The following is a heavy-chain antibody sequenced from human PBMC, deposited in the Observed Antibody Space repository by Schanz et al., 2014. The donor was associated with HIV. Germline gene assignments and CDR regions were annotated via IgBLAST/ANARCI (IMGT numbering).Heavy chain of an antibody. CDR2: IIPMFGTR. CDR3: ARTYFTPGDSGLKRSLYGMDV. CDR1: GGTFSSNA. Sequence: VQLVQPGAEVKKPGSSVKVSCKAPGGTFSSNAISWVRQAPGQGLEWMGGIIPMFGTRNFAQKFQGRVTITADESTTTAYMELSSLTSEDTAIYFCARTYFTPGDSGLKRSLYGMDVWGQGTTVTVSS. V-gene: IGHV1-69*01. J-gene: IGHJ6*02. D-gene: IGHD3-10*01.